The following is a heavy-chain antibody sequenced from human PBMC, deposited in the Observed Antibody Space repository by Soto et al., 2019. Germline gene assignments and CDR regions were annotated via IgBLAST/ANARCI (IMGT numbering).Heavy chain of an antibody. CDR2: INAGNGNT. CDR1: GYTFTSYA. CDR3: ARGGYSYGYGGGWFDP. Sequence: QVQLVQSRAEVKKPGASVKVSCKASGYTFTSYAMHWVRQAPGQRLEWMGWINAGNGNTKYSQKFQGRVTITRDTSASTAYMELSSLRSEDTAVYYCARGGYSYGYGGGWFDPWGQGTLVTVSS. D-gene: IGHD5-18*01. J-gene: IGHJ5*02. V-gene: IGHV1-3*01.